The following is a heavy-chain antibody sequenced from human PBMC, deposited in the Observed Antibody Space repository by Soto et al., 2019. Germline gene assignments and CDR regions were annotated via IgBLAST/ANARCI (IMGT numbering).Heavy chain of an antibody. Sequence: PGGSLRLSCAASGFTFSSYGMHWVRQAPGKGLEWMAVIWYDGSNKYYADSVKGRFTISRDNSKNTLYLQMNSLRAEDTAVYYCANGWARITTVRGVDPDAFDIWGQGTMVTVSS. V-gene: IGHV3-33*06. CDR1: GFTFSSYG. CDR2: IWYDGSNK. J-gene: IGHJ3*02. D-gene: IGHD3-10*01. CDR3: ANGWARITTVRGVDPDAFDI.